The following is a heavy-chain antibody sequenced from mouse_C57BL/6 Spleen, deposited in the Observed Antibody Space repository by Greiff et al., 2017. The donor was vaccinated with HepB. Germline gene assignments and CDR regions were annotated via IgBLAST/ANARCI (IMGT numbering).Heavy chain of an antibody. CDR3: VRHDGKDAMDY. CDR2: IRSKSNNYAT. Sequence: GGLVQPKGSLKLSCAASGFSFNTYAMNWVRQAPGKGLEWVARIRSKSNNYATYYADSVKDRFTISRDDSESMLYLQMNNLKTEDTAMYYCVRHDGKDAMDYWGQGTSVTVSS. D-gene: IGHD2-1*01. CDR1: GFSFNTYA. V-gene: IGHV10-1*01. J-gene: IGHJ4*01.